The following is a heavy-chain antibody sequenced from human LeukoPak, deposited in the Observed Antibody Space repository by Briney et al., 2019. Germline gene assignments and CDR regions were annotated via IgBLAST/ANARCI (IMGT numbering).Heavy chain of an antibody. CDR2: ISSKGYGGTT. CDR3: AGGRTGGLNWFDP. Sequence: GGSLRLSCTASGFTFGDYAINWVRQAPGKGLEWVGFISSKGYGGTTEYAASVKGRFTISRDDSKSIAYLQMNSLKTEDTAVHYCAGGRTGGLNWFDPWGQGTLVTASS. D-gene: IGHD2-15*01. V-gene: IGHV3-49*04. J-gene: IGHJ5*02. CDR1: GFTFGDYA.